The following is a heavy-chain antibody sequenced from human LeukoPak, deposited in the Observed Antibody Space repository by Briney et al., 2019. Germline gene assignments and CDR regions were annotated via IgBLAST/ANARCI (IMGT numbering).Heavy chain of an antibody. CDR1: GFTFSSYA. D-gene: IGHD3-16*01. CDR2: ISGSGGST. Sequence: GGSLRLSCAASGFTFSSYAMSWVRQAPGKGLEWVSAISGSGGSTYYADSVKGRFTISRDNSKNTLYLQMNSLRAEDTAVYYCAKDGGRYYYYYGMDVGGQGTTVTVSS. V-gene: IGHV3-23*01. J-gene: IGHJ6*02. CDR3: AKDGGRYYYYYGMDV.